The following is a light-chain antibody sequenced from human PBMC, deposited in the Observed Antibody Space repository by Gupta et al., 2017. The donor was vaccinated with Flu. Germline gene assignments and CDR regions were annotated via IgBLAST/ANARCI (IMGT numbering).Light chain of an antibody. CDR2: DAS. J-gene: IGKJ5*01. CDR3: QQRSNWPPIT. Sequence: ERAPLSCRASQGVSSYLAWYPQKPGQAPRLLIYDASNRSTGIPARFSGSGSGTDFTLTISSLEPEDFAVYYCQQRSNWPPITFGQGTRLEIK. CDR1: QGVSSY. V-gene: IGKV3-11*01.